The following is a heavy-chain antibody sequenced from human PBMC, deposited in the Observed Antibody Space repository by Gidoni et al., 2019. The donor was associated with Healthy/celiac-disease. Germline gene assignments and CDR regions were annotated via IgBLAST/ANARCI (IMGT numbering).Heavy chain of an antibody. D-gene: IGHD3-22*01. CDR3: SRRYYYDSSGYYSSFAFDY. Sequence: EVQLVESGGDLIQPGRSLRLSCKASGFTLGEYTMSWFRQAPGKGLEWVGFIRSKAHGGTTEYAASVKGRFTISRDDSKSIAYLQMNSLKTEDTAVYYCSRRYYYDSSGYYSSFAFDYWGQGTLVTVSS. J-gene: IGHJ4*02. V-gene: IGHV3-49*03. CDR1: GFTLGEYT. CDR2: IRSKAHGGTT.